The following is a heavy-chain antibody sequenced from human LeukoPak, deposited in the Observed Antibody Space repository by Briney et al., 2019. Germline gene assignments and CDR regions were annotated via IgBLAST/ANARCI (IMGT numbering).Heavy chain of an antibody. CDR1: GGSISTSSYY. V-gene: IGHV4-39*01. CDR3: ATTTLTLGYYYYYMDV. Sequence: SETLSLTCALSGGSISTSSYYWGWLRQPPGEGLEWVGSIYHSGSTYYNPSRKSRVTISVDTSKNQFTLKLSSVTAADTAVYYCATTTLTLGYYYYYMDVWDRGTPVTVSS. CDR2: IYHSGST. D-gene: IGHD4-17*01. J-gene: IGHJ6*03.